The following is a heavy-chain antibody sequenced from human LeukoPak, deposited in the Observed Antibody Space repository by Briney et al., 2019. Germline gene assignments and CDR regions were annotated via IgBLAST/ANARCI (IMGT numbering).Heavy chain of an antibody. D-gene: IGHD2-15*01. Sequence: PGGSLRLSCAASGFTFSNAWMSWVRQAPGKGLEWVGRIKSKTDGRTTDYAAPVKGRFTISRDDSKNTLYLQMNSLKTEDTAVYYCTTARTILHWGQGTLVTVSS. CDR2: IKSKTDGRTT. CDR3: TTARTILH. V-gene: IGHV3-15*01. CDR1: GFTFSNAW. J-gene: IGHJ4*02.